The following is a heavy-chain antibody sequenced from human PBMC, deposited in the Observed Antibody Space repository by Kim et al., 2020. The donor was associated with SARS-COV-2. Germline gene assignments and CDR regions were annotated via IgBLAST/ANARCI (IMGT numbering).Heavy chain of an antibody. CDR3: ARGWMPDY. J-gene: IGHJ4*02. Sequence: GSLPVYGGSVKGRFTISRDNAKNSLSLLMHILRPEDTAVYFCARGWMPDYWGQGTLVTVSS. V-gene: IGHV3-7*04. CDR2: GSLP. D-gene: IGHD5-12*01.